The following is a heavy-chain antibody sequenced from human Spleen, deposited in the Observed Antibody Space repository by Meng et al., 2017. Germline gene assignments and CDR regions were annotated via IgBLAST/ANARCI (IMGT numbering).Heavy chain of an antibody. Sequence: GESLKISCAASGFTFSSYSMNWVRQAPGKGLEWVSSISSSSSYIYYADSVKGRFTISRDNAKNSLYLQMNSLRAEDTAVYYCARGLGLTMIVVDAFDIWGQGTMVTVSS. J-gene: IGHJ3*02. CDR1: GFTFSSYS. CDR2: ISSSSSYI. D-gene: IGHD3-22*01. V-gene: IGHV3-21*04. CDR3: ARGLGLTMIVVDAFDI.